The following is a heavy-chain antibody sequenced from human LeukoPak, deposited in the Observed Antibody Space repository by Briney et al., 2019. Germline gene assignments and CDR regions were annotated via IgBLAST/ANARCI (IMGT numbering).Heavy chain of an antibody. CDR3: ARVNGCTTNSCYVLIPDI. V-gene: IGHV1-18*01. Sequence: ASVKVSCKASDYIFTNYGISWVRQAPGQGLEWMGWISPYNGNTHYAQKFQGRLTLTTDTSTSTAYMELRSLRSDDTAIYYCARVNGCTTNSCYVLIPDIWGPGTRVTVTS. CDR2: ISPYNGNT. J-gene: IGHJ3*02. D-gene: IGHD2-2*01. CDR1: DYIFTNYG.